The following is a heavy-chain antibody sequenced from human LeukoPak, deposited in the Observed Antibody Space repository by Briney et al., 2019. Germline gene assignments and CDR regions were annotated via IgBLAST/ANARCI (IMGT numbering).Heavy chain of an antibody. CDR3: ARVGSSSKYYYYMDV. Sequence: QPGGSLRLSCAASGSTFSSYTMNWVRQAPGKGLEWVSYITSSGSTVYYADSVKGRFTISRDNAKNSLYLQMQSPTAEDTAVYFCARVGSSSKYYYYMDVWGKGTTVTVSS. V-gene: IGHV3-48*04. D-gene: IGHD3-10*01. CDR1: GSTFSSYT. J-gene: IGHJ6*03. CDR2: ITSSGSTV.